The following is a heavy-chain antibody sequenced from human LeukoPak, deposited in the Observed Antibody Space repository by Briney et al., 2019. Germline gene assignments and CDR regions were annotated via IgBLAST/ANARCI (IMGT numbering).Heavy chain of an antibody. J-gene: IGHJ3*02. V-gene: IGHV4-4*07. CDR3: AREGIIDAFDI. Sequence: PSETLSLTCTVSGGSISRYYWSWIRQPAGKGLELIGRIYTNGTTNYNPSLKSRVTISVDTSKNQFSLKLSSVTAADTAVYYCAREGIIDAFDIWGQGTVVPVS. CDR2: IYTNGTT. CDR1: GGSISRYY.